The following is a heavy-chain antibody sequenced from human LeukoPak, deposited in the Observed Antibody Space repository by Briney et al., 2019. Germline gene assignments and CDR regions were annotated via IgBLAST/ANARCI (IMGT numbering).Heavy chain of an antibody. J-gene: IGHJ4*02. CDR3: ARDEPYYYDSSGYYPVY. D-gene: IGHD3-22*01. CDR2: IIPIFGTA. CDR1: GGTFSISA. Sequence: ASVKVSCKASGGTFSISAISWVRQAPGQGLEWMGGIIPIFGTANYAQKFQGRVTITADESTSTAYMELSSLRSEDTAVYYCARDEPYYYDSSGYYPVYWGQGTLVTVSS. V-gene: IGHV1-69*01.